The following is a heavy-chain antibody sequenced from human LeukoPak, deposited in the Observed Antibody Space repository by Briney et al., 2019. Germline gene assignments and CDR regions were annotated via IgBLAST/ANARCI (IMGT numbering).Heavy chain of an antibody. CDR1: GSTFSSHW. J-gene: IGHJ4*02. Sequence: PGGSLRLSCAVSGSTFSSHWMHWVRQPPGKDLVWVSRIDSDGSYINYADSVKGRFTISRDNAKSTLYLQMSSLRVEDTAVYYCTRGAGYYNTDSLDYWGQGTLVTVSS. D-gene: IGHD3-10*01. V-gene: IGHV3-74*01. CDR3: TRGAGYYNTDSLDY. CDR2: IDSDGSYI.